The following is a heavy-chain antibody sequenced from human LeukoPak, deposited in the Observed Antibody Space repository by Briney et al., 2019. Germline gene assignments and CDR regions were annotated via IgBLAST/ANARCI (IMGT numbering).Heavy chain of an antibody. Sequence: ASVKVSCKASGYTFTSHGINWVRQAPGQGLEGMGWMNPNSGNTGYAQKFQGRVTITRNTSISTAYMELSSLRSEDTAVYYCARVSRRTTDIDYWGQGTLVTVSS. CDR2: MNPNSGNT. CDR1: GYTFTSHG. J-gene: IGHJ4*02. D-gene: IGHD4-17*01. CDR3: ARVSRRTTDIDY. V-gene: IGHV1-8*03.